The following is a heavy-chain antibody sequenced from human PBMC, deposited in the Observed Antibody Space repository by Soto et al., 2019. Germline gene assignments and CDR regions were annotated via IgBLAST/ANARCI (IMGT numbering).Heavy chain of an antibody. D-gene: IGHD2-15*01. J-gene: IGHJ6*02. CDR3: ARDPEDIVVVVAAHSQRDYGMDV. V-gene: IGHV3-48*02. Sequence: GGSLRLSCAASGFTFSSYSMNWFRQAPGKGLEWVSYISSSSSTIYYADSVKGRFTISRDNAKNSLYLQMNSLRDEDTAVYYCARDPEDIVVVVAAHSQRDYGMDVWGQGTTVTVSS. CDR2: ISSSSSTI. CDR1: GFTFSSYS.